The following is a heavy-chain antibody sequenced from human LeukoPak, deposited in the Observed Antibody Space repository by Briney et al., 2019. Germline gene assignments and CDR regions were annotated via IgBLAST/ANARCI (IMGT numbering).Heavy chain of an antibody. CDR1: GASITNTNW. CDR3: TRDFDV. V-gene: IGHV4-4*02. Sequence: PSGTLSLTCAVSGASITNTNWWSWVRQPPGKGLEWIGEIYHSGTTNYNPSFKSRVTMSVDKSKNQFSLQLNSVTPEDTAMYYCTRDFDVWGQGTMVTVSP. CDR2: IYHSGTT. J-gene: IGHJ3*01.